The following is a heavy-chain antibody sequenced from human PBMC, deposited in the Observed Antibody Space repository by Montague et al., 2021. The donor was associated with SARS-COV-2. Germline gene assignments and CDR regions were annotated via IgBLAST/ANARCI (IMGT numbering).Heavy chain of an antibody. CDR2: IYTSGTT. CDR1: GGSISSGSYY. J-gene: IGHJ2*01. D-gene: IGHD6-19*01. CDR3: ARRAQWQLSWFFDL. Sequence: TLSLTCTVSGGSISSGSYYWSWIRQPAGKGLEWIGRIYTSGTTDYSFSLKSRVTISVDTSKNQFSLKLTSVTAADTAVYYCARRAQWQLSWFFDLWGRGTLVTVSS. V-gene: IGHV4-61*02.